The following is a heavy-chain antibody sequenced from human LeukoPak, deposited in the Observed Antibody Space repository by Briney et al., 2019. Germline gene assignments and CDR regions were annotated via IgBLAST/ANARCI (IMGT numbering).Heavy chain of an antibody. J-gene: IGHJ6*03. CDR3: ARVRLPPYYYYFYYMDV. Sequence: SETLSLTCTVSGGSISSSSYYWGWIRQPPGKGLEWIGSIYYSGSTYYNPSLKSRVTISVGTSKNQFSLKLSSVTAADTAVYYCARVRLPPYYYYFYYMDVWGTGTTVTVSS. D-gene: IGHD5-18*01. V-gene: IGHV4-39*07. CDR2: IYYSGST. CDR1: GGSISSSSYY.